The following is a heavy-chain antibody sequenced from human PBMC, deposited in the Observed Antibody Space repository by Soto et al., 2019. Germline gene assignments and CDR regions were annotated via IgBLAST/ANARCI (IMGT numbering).Heavy chain of an antibody. D-gene: IGHD4-17*01. CDR1: GDSISSDNYY. J-gene: IGHJ4*02. Sequence: QVQLQESGPGLVKPSQTLSLTCTVSGDSISSDNYYWSWIRQPPGKGLDWIGSIDDSGSTYYNASLQSRVTRSVDTPKNQFSLKLSSVTAADTAVYYCARVRWYGDDSDYWGQGTLVTVSS. CDR2: IDDSGST. V-gene: IGHV4-30-4*01. CDR3: ARVRWYGDDSDY.